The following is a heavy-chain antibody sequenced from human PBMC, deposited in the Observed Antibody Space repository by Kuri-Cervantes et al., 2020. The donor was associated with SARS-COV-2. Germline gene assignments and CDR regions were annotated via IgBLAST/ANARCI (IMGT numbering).Heavy chain of an antibody. J-gene: IGHJ6*02. Sequence: GGSLRLSCAASGFTFSSYAMHWVRQAPGKGLEWVALISYDGTNKFYADSVKGRFTISRDNSRNTLYLQMNSLRAEDTAVFYCARPDCTINGVCFMDVWGQGPTVTVSS. D-gene: IGHD2-8*01. CDR3: ARPDCTINGVCFMDV. CDR2: ISYDGTNK. CDR1: GFTFSSYA. V-gene: IGHV3-30-3*01.